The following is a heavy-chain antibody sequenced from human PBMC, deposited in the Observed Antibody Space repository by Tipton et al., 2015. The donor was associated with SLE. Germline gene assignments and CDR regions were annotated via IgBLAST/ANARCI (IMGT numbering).Heavy chain of an antibody. D-gene: IGHD6-13*01. J-gene: IGHJ4*02. V-gene: IGHV4-31*03. CDR1: GYSISNDAYY. Sequence: TLSLTCTVSGYSISNDAYYWSWFRQHPGKGLEWIGYIYYSWTTYYNPSLKSRLTISIDTSKNQFSLKLGSVTAADTAIYYCASAGYANSWWSYWGQGSLVTVSS. CDR3: ASAGYANSWWSY. CDR2: IYYSWTT.